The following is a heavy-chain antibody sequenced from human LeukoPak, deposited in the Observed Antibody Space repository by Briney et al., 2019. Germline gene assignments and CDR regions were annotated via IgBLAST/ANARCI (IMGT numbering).Heavy chain of an antibody. J-gene: IGHJ3*02. CDR1: GFTFSTYA. CDR3: ARGPGIAVALIAFDI. V-gene: IGHV3-30-3*01. Sequence: GRSLRLSCAASGFTFSTYAMHWVRQAPGKGLEWLALISYDGSNKYYADSVKGRFTISRDNSKNTLYLQMSSLRADDTAVYYCARGPGIAVALIAFDIWGQGTMVTVSS. D-gene: IGHD6-19*01. CDR2: ISYDGSNK.